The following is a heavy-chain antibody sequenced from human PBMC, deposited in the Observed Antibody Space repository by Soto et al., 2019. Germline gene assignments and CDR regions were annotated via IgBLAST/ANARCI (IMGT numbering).Heavy chain of an antibody. D-gene: IGHD2-15*01. CDR3: ARDTATLIIDNWFEP. J-gene: IGHJ5*02. CDR2: IKQDGSEK. V-gene: IGHV3-7*01. CDR1: GFTFSSYW. Sequence: EVQLVESGGGLVQPGGSLRLSCAASGFTFSSYWMSWVRQAPGKGLEWVANIKQDGSEKYYVDSVKGRFTISRDNAKNSLYLQMNSLRAEDTAVYYCARDTATLIIDNWFEPWGQGTLVTVSS.